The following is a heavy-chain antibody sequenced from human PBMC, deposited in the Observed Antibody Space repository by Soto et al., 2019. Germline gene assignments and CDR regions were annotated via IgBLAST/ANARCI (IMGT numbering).Heavy chain of an antibody. CDR2: INHSGST. CDR1: GDSFSSYY. Sequence: QVQLQQRGAGLLKPSETLSLTCAVYGDSFSSYYWGWIRQPPGKGLEWIGEINHSGSTNYTPSLKSRVTISVDTSKNQFSLKLSSVTAADTAVYYCARRNYYYAMDVWGQGTTVTVSS. J-gene: IGHJ6*02. CDR3: ARRNYYYAMDV. V-gene: IGHV4-34*01.